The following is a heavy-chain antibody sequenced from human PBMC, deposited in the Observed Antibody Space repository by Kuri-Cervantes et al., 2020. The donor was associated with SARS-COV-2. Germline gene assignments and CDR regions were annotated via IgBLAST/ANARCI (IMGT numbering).Heavy chain of an antibody. CDR3: ARGDSYGSYYYYYYSMDV. CDR2: IYYSGST. V-gene: IGHV4-59*01. CDR1: GGSISSYY. D-gene: IGHD5-18*01. J-gene: IGHJ6*02. Sequence: GSLRLSCTVSGGSISSYYWSWIRQPPGKGLEWIGYIYYSGSTNYNPSLKSRVTISVDTSKNQFSLKLSSVTAADTAVYYYARGDSYGSYYYYYYSMDVWGQGTTVTVSS.